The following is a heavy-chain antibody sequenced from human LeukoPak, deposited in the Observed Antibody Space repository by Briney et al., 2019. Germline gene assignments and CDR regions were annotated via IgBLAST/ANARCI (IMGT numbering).Heavy chain of an antibody. J-gene: IGHJ4*02. CDR3: ARVQLWYFDY. CDR1: GFTFSSYC. CDR2: IKQDGSKK. D-gene: IGHD5-18*01. V-gene: IGHV3-7*01. Sequence: SGGSLRLSCAASGFTFSSYCMIWVRQAPGKGLEWVANIKQDGSKKYYVDSVKGRITISRDNATNSLYLQMNSLRAEDTAVYYCARVQLWYFDYWGQGTLVTVSS.